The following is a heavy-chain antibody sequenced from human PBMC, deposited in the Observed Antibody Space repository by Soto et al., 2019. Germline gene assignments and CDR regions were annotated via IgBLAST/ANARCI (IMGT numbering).Heavy chain of an antibody. D-gene: IGHD3-9*01. CDR2: INPNSGAT. CDR1: GYTFTGYY. J-gene: IGHJ4*02. V-gene: IGHV1-2*04. CDR3: ARGSDILASPGRY. Sequence: GASVKVSCKASGYTFTGYYLHWVRQAPGQGLEWMGWINPNSGATDYAQKFQGWVTMTRDTSVNTAYMELSRLKSDDTAVYYCARGSDILASPGRYSCQATLVTVSS.